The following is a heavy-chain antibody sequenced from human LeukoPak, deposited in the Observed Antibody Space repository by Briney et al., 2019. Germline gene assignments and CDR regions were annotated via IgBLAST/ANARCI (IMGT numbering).Heavy chain of an antibody. CDR1: GFTFSSYA. CDR2: ISGSGGST. J-gene: IGHJ4*02. Sequence: GGSLRLSCAASGFTFSSYAMSWVRQAPGKGLEWVSAISGSGGSTYYADSVKGRFTISRDNSKNTLYLQMNSLRAEDTAVYYCAHCSSTSCYWGYFDYWGQGTLVTVSS. CDR3: AHCSSTSCYWGYFDY. D-gene: IGHD2-2*01. V-gene: IGHV3-23*01.